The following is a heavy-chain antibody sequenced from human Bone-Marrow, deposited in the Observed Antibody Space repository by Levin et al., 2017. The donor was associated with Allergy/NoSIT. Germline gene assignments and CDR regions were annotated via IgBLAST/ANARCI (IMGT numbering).Heavy chain of an antibody. CDR3: ARDSPVLNAFDI. CDR2: IWYDGSNK. CDR1: GFTFSSYG. D-gene: IGHD4/OR15-4a*01. Sequence: PGGSLRLSCAASGFTFSSYGMHWVRQAPGKGLEWVAVIWYDGSNKYYADSVKGRFTISRDNSKNTLYLQMNSLRAEDTAVYYCARDSPVLNAFDIWGQGTMVTVSS. J-gene: IGHJ3*02. V-gene: IGHV3-33*01.